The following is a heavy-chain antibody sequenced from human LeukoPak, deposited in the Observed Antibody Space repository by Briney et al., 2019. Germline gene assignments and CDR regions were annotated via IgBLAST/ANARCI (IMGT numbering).Heavy chain of an antibody. D-gene: IGHD1-1*01. CDR2: VYYSGGT. CDR3: AREPHPRGLEIGAFDI. Sequence: SETLSLTCAVSGASISSSIHYWGWVRQPPGKGLEWIGSVYYSGGTYYNPSLESRLTISVDTSNNRFSLKLKSVTAADTAVFYCAREPHPRGLEIGAFDIWGQGTMVTVSS. V-gene: IGHV4-39*02. CDR1: GASISSSIHY. J-gene: IGHJ3*02.